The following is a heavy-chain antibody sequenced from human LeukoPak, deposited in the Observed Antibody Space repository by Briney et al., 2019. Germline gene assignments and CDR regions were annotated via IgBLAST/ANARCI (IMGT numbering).Heavy chain of an antibody. J-gene: IGHJ5*02. CDR1: GGSFSGYY. CDR2: INHSGST. V-gene: IGHV4-34*01. D-gene: IGHD4-11*01. Sequence: SETLSLACAVYGGSFSGYYWSWIRQPPGKGPEWIGEINHSGSTNYNPSLKSRVTISVDTSKNQFSLKLSSVTAADTAVYYCARFRRTLVYSNYDNWFDPWGQGTLVTVSS. CDR3: ARFRRTLVYSNYDNWFDP.